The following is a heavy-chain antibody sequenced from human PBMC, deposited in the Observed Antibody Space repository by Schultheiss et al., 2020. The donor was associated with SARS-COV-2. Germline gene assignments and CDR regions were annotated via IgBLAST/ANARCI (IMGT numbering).Heavy chain of an antibody. D-gene: IGHD6-13*01. CDR3: VRVFRMSYSSSWYYGMDV. J-gene: IGHJ6*02. CDR2: IYYSGST. V-gene: IGHV4-30-4*07. Sequence: SQTLSLTCAVSGGSISSGGYSWSWIRQPPGKGLEWIGYIYYSGSTNYNPSLKSRVTISVDTSKNQFSLKLSSVTAADTAVYYCVRVFRMSYSSSWYYGMDVWGQGTTVTVSS. CDR1: GGSISSGGYS.